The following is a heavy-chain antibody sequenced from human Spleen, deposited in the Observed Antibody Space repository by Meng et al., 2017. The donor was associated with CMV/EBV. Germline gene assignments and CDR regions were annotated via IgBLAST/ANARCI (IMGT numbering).Heavy chain of an antibody. CDR1: TGYY. J-gene: IGHJ4*02. CDR3: ARDVVGYCSGGSCYGGEFDY. CDR2: INPNSGGT. Sequence: TGYYRHWVRQAPGQGLEWMGWINPNSGGTNYAQKFQGRVTMTRDTSISTAYMELSRLRSDDTAVYYCARDVVGYCSGGSCYGGEFDYWGQGTLVTVSS. V-gene: IGHV1-2*02. D-gene: IGHD2-15*01.